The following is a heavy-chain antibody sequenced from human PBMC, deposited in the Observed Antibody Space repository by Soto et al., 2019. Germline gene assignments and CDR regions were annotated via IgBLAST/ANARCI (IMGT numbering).Heavy chain of an antibody. D-gene: IGHD3-3*01. Sequence: GGALRLSCAASGFTFSSYAMTWVRQAPGKGLEWVSIISSSGDGTYYADSVKGRFTISRDNSRNTLILQMHSLRADDTAVYYCAKNADSWRWGMDVWGQGTSVTVSS. CDR3: AKNADSWRWGMDV. CDR1: GFTFSSYA. V-gene: IGHV3-23*01. J-gene: IGHJ6*01. CDR2: ISSSGDGT.